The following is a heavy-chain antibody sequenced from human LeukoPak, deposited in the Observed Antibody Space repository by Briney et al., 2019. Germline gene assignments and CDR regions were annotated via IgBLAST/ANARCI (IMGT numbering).Heavy chain of an antibody. CDR1: GFTFSSYS. D-gene: IGHD3-10*01. J-gene: IGHJ1*01. CDR2: ISSSSSTI. CDR3: AKDQGYYGSGSYKEYFQH. V-gene: IGHV3-48*01. Sequence: PGGSLRLSCAASGFTFSSYSMNWVRQAPGKGLEWVSYISSSSSTIYYADSVKGRFTISRDNAKNSLYLQMNSLRAEDTAVYYCAKDQGYYGSGSYKEYFQHWGQGTLVTVSS.